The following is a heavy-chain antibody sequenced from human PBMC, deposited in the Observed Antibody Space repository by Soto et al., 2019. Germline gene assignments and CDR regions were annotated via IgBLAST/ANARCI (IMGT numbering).Heavy chain of an antibody. CDR3: ARGIKGYCSGGSCSS. D-gene: IGHD2-15*01. CDR2: IYYSGST. Sequence: QVQLQESGPGLVKPSETLSLTCTVSGGSVSSGSYYWSWIRQPPGKGLEWIGYIYYSGSTNYNPSLKSRVTISVDTSKNQFSLKLSSVTAADTAVYYCARGIKGYCSGGSCSSWGQGTLVTVSS. CDR1: GGSVSSGSYY. J-gene: IGHJ4*02. V-gene: IGHV4-61*01.